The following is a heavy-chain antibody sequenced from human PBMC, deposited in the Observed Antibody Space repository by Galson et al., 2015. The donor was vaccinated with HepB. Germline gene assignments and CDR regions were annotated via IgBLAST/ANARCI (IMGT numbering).Heavy chain of an antibody. CDR2: ISGSGGST. V-gene: IGHV3-23*01. D-gene: IGHD3-22*01. Sequence: SLRLSCAASGFTFSSYAMSWVRQAPGKGLEWVSAISGSGGSTYYADSVKGRFTISRDNSKNTLYLQMNSLRADDTAVYYCAKRNDTTSYHFDYSGQGTLGTASS. J-gene: IGHJ4*02. CDR1: GFTFSSYA. CDR3: AKRNDTTSYHFDY.